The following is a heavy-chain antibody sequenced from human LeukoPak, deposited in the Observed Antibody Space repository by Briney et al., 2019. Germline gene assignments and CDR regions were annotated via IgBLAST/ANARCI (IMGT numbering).Heavy chain of an antibody. J-gene: IGHJ6*02. V-gene: IGHV3-23*01. Sequence: VGSLRLSSAASGLTFSSYAMSWVRQAPGKGLEWVSAISGSGGSTYYADSVKGRFTISRDNSKNTLYLQMNSLRAEDTAVYYCAKDLPSFVGYYYYGMDVWGQGTTVTVSS. CDR2: ISGSGGST. CDR1: GLTFSSYA. CDR3: AKDLPSFVGYYYYGMDV.